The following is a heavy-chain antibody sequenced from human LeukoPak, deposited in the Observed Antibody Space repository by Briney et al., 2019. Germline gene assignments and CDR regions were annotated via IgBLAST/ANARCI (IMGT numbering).Heavy chain of an antibody. CDR2: ISGSGGST. Sequence: PGGSLRLSCAASGFTFSSYAMSWVRQAPGKGLEWVSAISGSGGSTYYADSVKGRFTISRDNSKNTLYLQMNSLRAEDTAVYYCANDLVRRYCSGGSCADVDYWGQGTLVTVSS. CDR1: GFTFSSYA. J-gene: IGHJ4*02. V-gene: IGHV3-23*01. CDR3: ANDLVRRYCSGGSCADVDY. D-gene: IGHD2-15*01.